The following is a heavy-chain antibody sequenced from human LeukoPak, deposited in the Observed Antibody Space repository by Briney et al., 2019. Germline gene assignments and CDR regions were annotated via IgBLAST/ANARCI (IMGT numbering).Heavy chain of an antibody. Sequence: ASVKVSCKASGYTFTSYDINWVRQATGQGLEWMGWMNPYNGNTDYAQKFQGRVTMTRNTSTSTAYMELSSRRSGDEEVYYWGSGYYDILTGYCGEKLNWFDPWGQGTLVIVSS. CDR3: GSGYYDILTGYCGEKLNWFDP. D-gene: IGHD3-9*01. CDR2: MNPYNGNT. CDR1: GYTFTSYD. J-gene: IGHJ5*02. V-gene: IGHV1-8*01.